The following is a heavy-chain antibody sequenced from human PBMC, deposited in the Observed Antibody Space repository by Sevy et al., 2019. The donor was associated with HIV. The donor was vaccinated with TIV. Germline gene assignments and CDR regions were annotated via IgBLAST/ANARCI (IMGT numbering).Heavy chain of an antibody. V-gene: IGHV3-30*18. CDR2: ISYDGSNK. CDR1: GFTFSRYG. D-gene: IGHD1-26*01. CDR3: AKDQGSYDFDY. J-gene: IGHJ4*02. Sequence: GESLKISCAASGFTFSRYGMHWVRQAPGKGLEWVAVISYDGSNKYYADSVKGRFTISRDNSKNTLYLQMNSLRGEDTAVYYCAKDQGSYDFDYWGQGTLVTVSS.